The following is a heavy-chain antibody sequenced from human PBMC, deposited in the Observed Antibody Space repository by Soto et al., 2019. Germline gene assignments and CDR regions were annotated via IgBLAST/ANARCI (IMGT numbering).Heavy chain of an antibody. Sequence: GGSLRLSCEASGFTFNIHWMTWVRQAPGKGLEWVASIHHDGAEGYYVDSVKGRFTIYRDNAKNSLYLQMNSLRDEDTAVYFCARAKEVGSYSPLDYWGQGMLVTVSS. CDR2: IHHDGAEG. V-gene: IGHV3-7*01. J-gene: IGHJ4*02. D-gene: IGHD1-26*01. CDR1: GFTFNIHW. CDR3: ARAKEVGSYSPLDY.